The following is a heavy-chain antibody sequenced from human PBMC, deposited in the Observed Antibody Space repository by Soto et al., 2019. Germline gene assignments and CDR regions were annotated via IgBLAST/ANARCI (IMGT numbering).Heavy chain of an antibody. D-gene: IGHD6-13*01. V-gene: IGHV3-23*01. CDR1: GFSFSNYA. Sequence: GGSLRLSCAVSGFSFSNYAMSWVRQAPGKGLEWVSAISGSGGSTYYADFVKGRFTISRDNSKNTLYLQMNSLRAEDTAVYYCAKGSGSIAAAGIYFDYWGQGTLVTVSS. CDR2: ISGSGGST. J-gene: IGHJ4*02. CDR3: AKGSGSIAAAGIYFDY.